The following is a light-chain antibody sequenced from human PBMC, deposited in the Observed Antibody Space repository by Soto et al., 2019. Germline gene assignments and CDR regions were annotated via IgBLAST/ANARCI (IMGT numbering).Light chain of an antibody. V-gene: IGKV3-20*01. CDR1: QSLHSSY. Sequence: EIVLRQSPGTLSLSPGERATLSCRASQSLHSSYLAWYQHKPGQAPRLLIYGASRRATGIPDRFSGSGSGTDLTLIISRLEPEDFAVYYCQQYGSSPPGTFGQGTKVDIK. CDR3: QQYGSSPPGT. CDR2: GAS. J-gene: IGKJ1*01.